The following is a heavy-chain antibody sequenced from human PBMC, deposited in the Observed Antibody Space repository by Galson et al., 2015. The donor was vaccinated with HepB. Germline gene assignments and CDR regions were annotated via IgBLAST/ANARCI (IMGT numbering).Heavy chain of an antibody. J-gene: IGHJ3*02. V-gene: IGHV3-23*01. Sequence: SLRLSCATFGFTFSTYSLSWVRQAPGKGLEWVSARSGRGGNTYYADSVKGRFTISRDYSKNTLYLQMNSLRADDTAVYFCAKDRSDFENDAFDIWGQGTMVTVSS. CDR3: AKDRSDFENDAFDI. CDR1: GFTFSTYS. CDR2: RSGRGGNT.